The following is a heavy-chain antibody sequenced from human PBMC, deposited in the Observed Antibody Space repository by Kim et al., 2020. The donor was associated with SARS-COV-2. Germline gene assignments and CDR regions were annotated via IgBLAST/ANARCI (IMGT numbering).Heavy chain of an antibody. Sequence: GGSLRLSCTASGFTFGDYAMSWVRQAPGKGLEWVGSIRSKAYGGTKEYAASVKGRFTTSRDDSKSMAYLKMNSLKTEDTAVYYCTREFPGGYYGMDVWGQGTTVTVSS. CDR3: TREFPGGYYGMDV. CDR2: IRSKAYGGTK. D-gene: IGHD2-15*01. V-gene: IGHV3-49*04. CDR1: GFTFGDYA. J-gene: IGHJ6*02.